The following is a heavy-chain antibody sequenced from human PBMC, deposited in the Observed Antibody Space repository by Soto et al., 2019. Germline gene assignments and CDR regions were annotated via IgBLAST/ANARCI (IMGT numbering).Heavy chain of an antibody. CDR1: GGSITSTTYY. J-gene: IGHJ4*02. CDR3: ARPMGSSFDFDY. Sequence: SETLSLTCTVSGGSITSTTYYWGWIRQPPGKGLEWIGSIYYGGSTYYNPSLKSRVTISVDTSGTQFSLKLSSVTAADTAVYYCARPMGSSFDFDYWGQGTLVTVSS. D-gene: IGHD6-13*01. CDR2: IYYGGST. V-gene: IGHV4-39*01.